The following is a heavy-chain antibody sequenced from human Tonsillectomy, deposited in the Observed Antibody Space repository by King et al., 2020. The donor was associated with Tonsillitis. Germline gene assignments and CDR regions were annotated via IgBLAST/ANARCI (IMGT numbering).Heavy chain of an antibody. CDR2: IFTSGST. CDR3: AREEYGDYPY. D-gene: IGHD4-17*01. J-gene: IGHJ4*02. Sequence: QLQESGPGLVKPSQTLSLTCTVSGASINTDTYSWNWIRQPAGKGLEWIGRIFTSGSTSSNPSLKSRVIISVDTSKNQFSLKLSSETAADTAVYYCAREEYGDYPYWGQGTLVTVSS. V-gene: IGHV4-61*02. CDR1: GASINTDTYS.